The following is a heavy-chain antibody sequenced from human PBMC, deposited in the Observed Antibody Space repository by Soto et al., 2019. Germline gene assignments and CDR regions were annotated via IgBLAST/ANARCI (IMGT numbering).Heavy chain of an antibody. J-gene: IGHJ6*02. D-gene: IGHD6-19*01. CDR2: INHSGST. V-gene: IGHV4-34*01. Sequence: AETLSLTCAVYGGSFSGYYWSWIRMRPGKGLEWIGEINHSGSTNYNPSLKSRVTISVDTSKNQFSLKLSSVTAADTAVYYCARGVRIGSDWAYYYYYGMDVWGQGTTVTVSS. CDR1: GGSFSGYY. CDR3: ARGVRIGSDWAYYYYYGMDV.